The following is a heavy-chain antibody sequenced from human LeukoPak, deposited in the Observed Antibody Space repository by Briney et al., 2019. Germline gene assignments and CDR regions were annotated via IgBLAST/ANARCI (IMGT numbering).Heavy chain of an antibody. CDR3: ARDPNLLTVYVFDI. V-gene: IGHV3-7*01. CDR2: IKQDGSEK. J-gene: IGHJ3*02. Sequence: GGSLRLSCAASGFTFSSYWMSWVRQTPGKGLEWVANIKQDGSEKYYVDSVKGRFTISRDNAKNSLYLQMNSLRAEDTAVYYCARDPNLLTVYVFDIWGQGKMVTVSS. D-gene: IGHD2-21*02. CDR1: GFTFSSYW.